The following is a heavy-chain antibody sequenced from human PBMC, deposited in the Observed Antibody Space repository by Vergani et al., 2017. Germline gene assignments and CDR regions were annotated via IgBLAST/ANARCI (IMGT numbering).Heavy chain of an antibody. CDR3: ASQYDSSGYYVCDY. CDR1: GFTFSSYA. D-gene: IGHD3-22*01. J-gene: IGHJ4*02. CDR2: ISYDGSNK. V-gene: IGHV3-30*04. Sequence: QVQLVESGGGVVQPGRSLRLSCAASGFTFSSYAMHWVRQAPGKGLEWGAVISYDGSNKYYADSVKGRFTISRDNSKNTLYLQMNSLRAEDTAVYYCASQYDSSGYYVCDYWGQGTLVTVSS.